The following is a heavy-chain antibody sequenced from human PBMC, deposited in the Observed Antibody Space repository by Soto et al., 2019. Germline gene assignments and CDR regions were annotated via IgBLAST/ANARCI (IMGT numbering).Heavy chain of an antibody. CDR2: ISYDGSNK. J-gene: IGHJ3*02. CDR1: GFTFSSYA. CDR3: ARDHSPGDRYDAFDI. Sequence: GGSLRLSCAASGFTFSSYAMHWVRQAPGKGLEWVAVISYDGSNKYYADSVKGRFTISRDNSKNTLYLQMNSLRAEDTAVYYCARDHSPGDRYDAFDIWGQGTMVTVSS. V-gene: IGHV3-30-3*01. D-gene: IGHD3-16*01.